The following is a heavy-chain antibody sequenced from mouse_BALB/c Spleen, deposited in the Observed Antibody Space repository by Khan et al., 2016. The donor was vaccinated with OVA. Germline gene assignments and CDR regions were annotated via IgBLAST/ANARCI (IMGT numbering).Heavy chain of an antibody. J-gene: IGHJ4*01. CDR1: GYSITSDYA. Sequence: EVQLQESGPGLVKPSQSLSLTCTVTGYSITSDYAWNWIRQFPGNKLEWMGYISYSGSTNYNPSLKSRISITRDTSKNQFFLQLNSVTTEDTATCYFARGCSRYNFAMDYWGQGTSVTVSS. CDR2: ISYSGST. D-gene: IGHD1-1*01. V-gene: IGHV3-2*02. CDR3: ARGCSRYNFAMDY.